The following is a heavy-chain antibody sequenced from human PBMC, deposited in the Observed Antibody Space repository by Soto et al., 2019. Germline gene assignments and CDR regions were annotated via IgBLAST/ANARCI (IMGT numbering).Heavy chain of an antibody. Sequence: QVQLVESGGGVVQPGRSLRLSCAASGFTFSSYGMHWVRQAPGKGLEWVAVISFDGRTTYYADSVKGRFTIPRDNSENTLYLQMSNLRAEDTAVYYCTRESNDHDSNSKSAFDDWCQGSLVSVSS. CDR3: TRESNDHDSNSKSAFDD. CDR1: GFTFSSYG. CDR2: ISFDGRTT. V-gene: IGHV3-30*03. J-gene: IGHJ4*02. D-gene: IGHD3-3*01.